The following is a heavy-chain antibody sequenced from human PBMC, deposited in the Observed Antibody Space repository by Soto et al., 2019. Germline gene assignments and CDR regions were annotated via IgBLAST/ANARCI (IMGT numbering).Heavy chain of an antibody. V-gene: IGHV1-46*01. CDR3: ARPTRYYYDSSGQSAWFDP. CDR2: INPSGGST. CDR1: GYTFTSYY. D-gene: IGHD3-22*01. J-gene: IGHJ5*02. Sequence: ASVKVSCKASGYTFTSYYMHWVRQAPGQGLEWMGIINPSGGSTSYAQKFQGRVTITADESTSTAYMELSSLRSEDTAVYYCARPTRYYYDSSGQSAWFDPWGQGTLVTVSS.